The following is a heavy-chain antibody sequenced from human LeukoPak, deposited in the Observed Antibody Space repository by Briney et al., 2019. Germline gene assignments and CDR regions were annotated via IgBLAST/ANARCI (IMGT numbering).Heavy chain of an antibody. J-gene: IGHJ4*02. CDR2: IDPRGGST. Sequence: ASVKVSCKASGYPFTSYYIHWVRQAPGQGLEWMGIIDPRGGSTSYAQKFQGRVSMTRDTSTSTVYLDLSSLRSEDAAMYYCARVWAISSAGPPGCWGQGTPVTVSS. V-gene: IGHV1-46*01. CDR1: GYPFTSYY. CDR3: ARVWAISSAGPPGC. D-gene: IGHD6-13*01.